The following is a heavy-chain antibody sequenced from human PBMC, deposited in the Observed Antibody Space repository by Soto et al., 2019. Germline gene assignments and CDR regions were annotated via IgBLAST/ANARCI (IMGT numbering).Heavy chain of an antibody. CDR1: GNTFTDLH. J-gene: IGHJ4*02. V-gene: IGHV1-69-2*01. CDR2: VEIENDER. Sequence: EVLLQQSGAEARKPGTAVKISCKVSGNTFTDLHMHWVKQAPGKGLEWVGLVEIENDERLYAEKFRGRLNINADTSREIRSMELTRRPADDTAMYFCGAVRGQGGSLSFDYLGQGTLVTVAA. D-gene: IGHD3-10*01. CDR3: GAVRGQGGSLSFDY.